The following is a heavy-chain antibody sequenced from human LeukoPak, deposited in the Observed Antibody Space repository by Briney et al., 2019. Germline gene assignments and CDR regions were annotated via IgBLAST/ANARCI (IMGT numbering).Heavy chain of an antibody. CDR3: ARDVPREYYYDSSGHWDY. D-gene: IGHD3-22*01. CDR2: IIPIFGTA. V-gene: IGHV1-69*05. Sequence: ASVKVSFKASGGTFSSYAISWVRQAPGQGLEWMGRIIPIFGTANYAQKFQGRVTITTDESTSTAYMELSSLRSEDTAVYYCARDVPREYYYDSSGHWDYWGQGTLVTVSS. CDR1: GGTFSSYA. J-gene: IGHJ4*01.